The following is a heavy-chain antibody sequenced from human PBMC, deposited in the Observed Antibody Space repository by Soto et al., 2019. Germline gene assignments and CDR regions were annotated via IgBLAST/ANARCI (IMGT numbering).Heavy chain of an antibody. CDR2: IRYDGTNK. CDR3: ARGIIAGPGRDYFDY. D-gene: IGHD6-13*01. CDR1: GFTFSSYG. J-gene: IGHJ4*02. V-gene: IGHV3-33*01. Sequence: QVQLVESGGGVVKPGRSLRLSCAASGFTFSSYGMHWVRQAPGKGLEWVAVIRYDGTNKYYAESVKGRFTISRDNSKNTLYLQMSSLRLDDTAVYYCARGIIAGPGRDYFDYWGQGTLVTVSS.